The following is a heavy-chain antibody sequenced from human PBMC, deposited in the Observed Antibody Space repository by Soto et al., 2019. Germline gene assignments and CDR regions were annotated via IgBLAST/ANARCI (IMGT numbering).Heavy chain of an antibody. CDR2: INPNSGGT. Sequence: ASVKVSCKASGYTFTGYYMHWVRQAPGQGLEWMGWINPNSGGTNYAQKFQGWVTMTRDTSISTAYMELSRLRSDDTAVYYCAREAAAVVDVVASDYWGKGTLVTVAS. D-gene: IGHD2-15*01. V-gene: IGHV1-2*04. CDR1: GYTFTGYY. CDR3: AREAAAVVDVVASDY. J-gene: IGHJ4*02.